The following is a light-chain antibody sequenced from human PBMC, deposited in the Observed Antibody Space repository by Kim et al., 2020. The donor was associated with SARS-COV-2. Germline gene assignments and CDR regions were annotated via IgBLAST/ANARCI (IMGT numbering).Light chain of an antibody. CDR2: GTS. CDR1: QSVSSN. J-gene: IGKJ4*01. V-gene: IGKV3-15*01. Sequence: EIVMTQSPATLSVSPGERATLSCRASQSVSSNLAWYQQKPGQAPRLIIYGTSTRATGIPARFSGSGSGTEFTLTISSLQSEDFAVYYFQNYNNLPFTFGGGTTVEIK. CDR3: QNYNNLPFT.